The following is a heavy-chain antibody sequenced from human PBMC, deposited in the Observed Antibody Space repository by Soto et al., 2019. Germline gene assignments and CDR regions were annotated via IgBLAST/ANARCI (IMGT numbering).Heavy chain of an antibody. Sequence: QVQLVQSGAEVKKPGASVKVSCKASGYTFTSYGISWVRQAPGQGLEWMGWISAYNGNTKYAQKLQGRVTMTTDTATSTAYMELRSSRSDDTAVYSCARDLGGSYYAPVDYWGQGTLVTVSS. J-gene: IGHJ4*02. V-gene: IGHV1-18*01. CDR3: ARDLGGSYYAPVDY. CDR1: GYTFTSYG. CDR2: ISAYNGNT. D-gene: IGHD1-26*01.